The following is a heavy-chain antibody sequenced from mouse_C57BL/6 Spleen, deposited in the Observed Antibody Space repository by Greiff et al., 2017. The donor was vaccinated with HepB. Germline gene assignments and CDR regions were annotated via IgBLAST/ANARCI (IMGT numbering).Heavy chain of an antibody. CDR2: IDPSDSET. Sequence: QVQLQQPGAELVRPGSSVKLSCKASGYTFTSYWMHWVKQRPIQGLEWIGNIDPSDSETHYNQKFKDKATLTVDKSSSTAYMQLSSLTSEDSAVYYCARVPSRSRNYYAMDYWGQGTSVTVSS. J-gene: IGHJ4*01. D-gene: IGHD1-1*01. V-gene: IGHV1-52*01. CDR3: ARVPSRSRNYYAMDY. CDR1: GYTFTSYW.